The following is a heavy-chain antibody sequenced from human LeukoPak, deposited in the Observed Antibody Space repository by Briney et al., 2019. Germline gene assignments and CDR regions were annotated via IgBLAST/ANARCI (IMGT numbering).Heavy chain of an antibody. Sequence: GGSLRLSCAAFGFTFSSYSMNWVRQAPGKGLEWVSYISSSSSTIYYADSVKGRFTISRDNAKNSLYLQMNSLRAEDTAVYYCARDQGSSSWYDGYFQHWGQGTLVTVSP. J-gene: IGHJ1*01. CDR2: ISSSSSTI. V-gene: IGHV3-48*01. D-gene: IGHD6-13*01. CDR3: ARDQGSSSWYDGYFQH. CDR1: GFTFSSYS.